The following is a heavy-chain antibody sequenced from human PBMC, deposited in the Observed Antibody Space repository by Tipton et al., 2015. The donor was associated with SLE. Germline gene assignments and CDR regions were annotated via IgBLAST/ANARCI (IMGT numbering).Heavy chain of an antibody. J-gene: IGHJ3*02. CDR1: GGSISSYY. CDR2: IYYSGST. V-gene: IGHV4-59*01. Sequence: TLSPTCTVSGGSISSYYWSWIRQPPGKGLEWIGYIYYSGSTNYNPSLKSRVTISVDTSKNQFSLKLSSVTAADTAVYYCARDIRGERAFDIWGQGTMVTVSS. D-gene: IGHD3-10*01. CDR3: ARDIRGERAFDI.